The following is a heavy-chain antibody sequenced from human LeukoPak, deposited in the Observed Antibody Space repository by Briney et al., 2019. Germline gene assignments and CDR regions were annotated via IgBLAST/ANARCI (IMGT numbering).Heavy chain of an antibody. J-gene: IGHJ4*02. CDR2: IWYNGNNK. Sequence: GGSLRLSCAASGFTSKNHGMHWVRQAPGKGLEWVAHIWYNGNNKYYADSVKGRLTISRDNSENTLFLQMDSLRVEDTAVYYCARDRSVDYFDYWGQGTVVTVCS. V-gene: IGHV3-33*01. CDR1: GFTSKNHG. CDR3: ARDRSVDYFDY.